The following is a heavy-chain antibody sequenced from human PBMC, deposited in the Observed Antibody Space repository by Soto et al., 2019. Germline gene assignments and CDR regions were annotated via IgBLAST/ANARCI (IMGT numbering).Heavy chain of an antibody. CDR3: ARAADDYYYYYMDV. CDR2: IYYSGST. Sequence: QVQLQESGPGLVKPSETLSLTCTVSGGSISSYYRSWIRQPPGKGLEWIGYIYYSGSTNYNPSLKSRVTISVDTSKNQFSLKLSSVTAADTAVYYCARAADDYYYYYMDVWGKGTTVTVSS. D-gene: IGHD2-2*01. V-gene: IGHV4-59*01. CDR1: GGSISSYY. J-gene: IGHJ6*03.